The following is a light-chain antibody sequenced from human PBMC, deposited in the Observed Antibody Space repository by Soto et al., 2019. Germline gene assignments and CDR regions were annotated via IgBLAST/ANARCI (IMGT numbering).Light chain of an antibody. CDR2: GNS. CDR3: QSYDSSLSGSNV. CDR1: SSNIGAGYD. Sequence: QAVVTQPPSVSGAPGQRVTISCTGSSSNIGAGYDVHWYQQLPGTAPKLLIYGNSNRPSGVPDRFSGSKSGISASLAITGLQAEDEADYYCQSYDSSLSGSNVFGTGTKLTVL. J-gene: IGLJ1*01. V-gene: IGLV1-40*01.